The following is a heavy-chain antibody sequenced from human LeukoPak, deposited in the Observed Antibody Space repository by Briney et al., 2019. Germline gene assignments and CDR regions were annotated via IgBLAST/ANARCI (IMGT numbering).Heavy chain of an antibody. Sequence: PSETLSLTCTVSGVSIRSYYWSWIRQPPGKGLEWIGYVYYTGSTNYNPSLKSRVTISLDTSKNQFSLKLSSVAAADTAVYYCARDRGVGGSAAIDAFDVWGQGTMATVSS. CDR3: ARDRGVGGSAAIDAFDV. CDR1: GVSIRSYY. CDR2: VYYTGST. J-gene: IGHJ3*01. V-gene: IGHV4-59*01. D-gene: IGHD3-10*01.